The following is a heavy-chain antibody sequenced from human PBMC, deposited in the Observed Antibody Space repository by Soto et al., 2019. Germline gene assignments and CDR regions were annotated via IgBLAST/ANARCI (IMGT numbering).Heavy chain of an antibody. CDR3: ARGPTVICSSTSCGNGMDV. J-gene: IGHJ6*02. CDR1: GFTFSSYS. CDR2: ISSSSSTI. V-gene: IGHV3-48*02. Sequence: EVQLVESGGGLVQPGGSLRLSCAASGFTFSSYSMNWVRQAPGKGLEWVSYISSSSSTIYYADSVKGRFTISRDNAKNSLYLQMNSLRDEDRAVYYCARGPTVICSSTSCGNGMDVWGQGTTVTVSS. D-gene: IGHD2-2*01.